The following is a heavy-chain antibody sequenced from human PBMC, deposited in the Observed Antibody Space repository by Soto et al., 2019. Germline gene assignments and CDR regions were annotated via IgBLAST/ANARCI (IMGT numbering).Heavy chain of an antibody. V-gene: IGHV4-59*01. CDR3: ARFRRNYFGV. D-gene: IGHD3-10*01. J-gene: IGHJ4*02. Sequence: SETLSLTCTVSGDSMSPFYWSWIRQPPGSGLEWIGYIYHLGTTTYNPSLETRVTISLDSSKNQFSLNLTSVTAADTAVYYCARFRRNYFGVGGRETLVTVSS. CDR2: IYHLGTT. CDR1: GDSMSPFY.